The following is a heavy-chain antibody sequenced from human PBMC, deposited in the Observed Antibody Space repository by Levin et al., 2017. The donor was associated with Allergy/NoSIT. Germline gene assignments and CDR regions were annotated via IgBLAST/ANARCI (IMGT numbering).Heavy chain of an antibody. V-gene: IGHV3-49*03. CDR3: TRYDESPKYIVATVLTFDY. D-gene: IGHD5-12*01. Sequence: GGSLRLSCTASGFTFGDYAMSWFRQAPGKGLEWVGFIRSKAYGGTTEYAASVKGRFTISRDDSKSIAYLQMNSLKTEDTAVYYCTRYDESPKYIVATVLTFDYWGQGTLVTVSS. CDR1: GFTFGDYA. CDR2: IRSKAYGGTT. J-gene: IGHJ4*02.